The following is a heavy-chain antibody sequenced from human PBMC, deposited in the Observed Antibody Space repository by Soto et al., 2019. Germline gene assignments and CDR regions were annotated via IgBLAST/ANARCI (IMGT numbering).Heavy chain of an antibody. CDR3: AKGEVRGIIPSYFDY. CDR2: ISNDGSNE. J-gene: IGHJ4*02. D-gene: IGHD3-10*01. CDR1: GFTFRGFG. Sequence: QVQLVESGGGVVQPGRSLRLSCAGSGFTFRGFGMNWVRQAPGKGLAWVARISNDGSNEYYVDSVKGRFTISRDNSKNTLYLQMDSRRAEDTAVYYCAKGEVRGIIPSYFDYLGLGTMVTVSS. V-gene: IGHV3-30*18.